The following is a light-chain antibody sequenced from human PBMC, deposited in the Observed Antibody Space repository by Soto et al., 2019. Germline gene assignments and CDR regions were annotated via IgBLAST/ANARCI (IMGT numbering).Light chain of an antibody. V-gene: IGKV3-15*01. CDR3: QQYGNLPLT. CDR2: GAS. Sequence: EVVLRQSPGTLSWSPGERATLSCRASQIVGNNFVAWYQQKPGQAPRLLIFGASTRATGVPARFSGSGSGTEFTLTRNSLQSQDFAVYFCQQYGNLPLTCGPGTKVDIK. CDR1: QIVGNN. J-gene: IGKJ3*01.